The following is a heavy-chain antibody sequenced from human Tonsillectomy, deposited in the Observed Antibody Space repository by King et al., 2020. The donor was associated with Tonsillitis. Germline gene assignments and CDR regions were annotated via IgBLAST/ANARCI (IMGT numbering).Heavy chain of an antibody. J-gene: IGHJ3*02. CDR1: GYTFTGYY. CDR2: INPNSGGT. CDR3: ARPVDLLVVVATLAFEI. D-gene: IGHD2-15*01. Sequence: QLVQSGAEVKKPGASVKVSCKASGYTFTGYYMHWVRQAPGQGLEWMGWINPNSGGTNYAQKFQGRVTMTRDTSISKDYMELSRLRSDDTAVYYCARPVDLLVVVATLAFEIWGQGKMCSVSS. V-gene: IGHV1-2*02.